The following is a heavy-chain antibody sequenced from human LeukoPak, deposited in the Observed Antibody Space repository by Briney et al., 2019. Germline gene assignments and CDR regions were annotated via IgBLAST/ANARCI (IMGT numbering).Heavy chain of an antibody. CDR2: IPYDGSDN. D-gene: IGHD4-17*01. Sequence: PGGSLRLSCAASVFTFSTYGFHWVRQAPGKGLGWVAFIPYDGSDNYYADSVKGRFTISRDNSKNTLYLQMNSLRAEDTAMYYCAKGLGDYDDFRLGYWGQGTLVTVSS. V-gene: IGHV3-30*02. CDR1: VFTFSTYG. J-gene: IGHJ4*02. CDR3: AKGLGDYDDFRLGY.